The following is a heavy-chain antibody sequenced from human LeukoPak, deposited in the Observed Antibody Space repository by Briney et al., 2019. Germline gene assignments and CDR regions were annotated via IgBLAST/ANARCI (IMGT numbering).Heavy chain of an antibody. CDR1: GFTFSSYC. D-gene: IGHD3-22*01. CDR2: IRYDGSNK. V-gene: IGHV3-30*02. Sequence: GALRLSCAASGFTFSSYCMHWVRQAPGKGLEWGAFIRYDGSNKYYADSVKGRFTISRDNSKNTLYLQMNSLRAEDTAVYYCQNTYDSSGYYSGDYWGQGTLVTVSS. CDR3: QNTYDSSGYYSGDY. J-gene: IGHJ4*02.